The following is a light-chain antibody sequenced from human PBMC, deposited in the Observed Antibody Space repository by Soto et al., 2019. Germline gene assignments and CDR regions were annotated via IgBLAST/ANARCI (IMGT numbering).Light chain of an antibody. Sequence: EIVWTQSPATLSFSAGERATLSCRASQSVSSYLAWYQQKPGQAPRLLIYDASNRATGIPARFSGSGSGTDFTLTISSLEPEDFAVYYCQQRSNWRITFGQGTRLEIK. CDR2: DAS. CDR1: QSVSSY. V-gene: IGKV3-11*01. CDR3: QQRSNWRIT. J-gene: IGKJ5*01.